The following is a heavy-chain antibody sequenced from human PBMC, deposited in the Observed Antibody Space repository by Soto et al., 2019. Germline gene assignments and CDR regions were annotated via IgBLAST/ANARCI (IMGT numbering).Heavy chain of an antibody. V-gene: IGHV4-39*01. Sequence: LSLIYTVSCCSITSSSDYWIWIRQPPGKGLELIVSIYYSVSTYYNPSLKSRVTISVDTSKNQFSLKLSSVTAADTAVYYCARHFRGSGWADHAFDIWGQGTMVTVSS. CDR2: IYYSVST. D-gene: IGHD1-26*01. CDR1: CCSITSSSDY. J-gene: IGHJ3*02. CDR3: ARHFRGSGWADHAFDI.